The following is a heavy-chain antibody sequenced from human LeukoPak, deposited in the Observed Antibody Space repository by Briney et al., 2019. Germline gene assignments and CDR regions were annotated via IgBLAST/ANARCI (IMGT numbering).Heavy chain of an antibody. CDR3: ARGDYYDSSGYHLLLDY. CDR1: GFTFGDYG. Sequence: GGSLRLSCTASGFTFGDYGMTWVRQAPGKGLEWVGFIRRKDYGGTTEYAASVKARITISRDDFKSIAYLQINSLRTEDTAVYYCARGDYYDSSGYHLLLDYWGQGTLVSVSS. CDR2: IRRKDYGGTT. J-gene: IGHJ4*02. D-gene: IGHD3-22*01. V-gene: IGHV3-49*04.